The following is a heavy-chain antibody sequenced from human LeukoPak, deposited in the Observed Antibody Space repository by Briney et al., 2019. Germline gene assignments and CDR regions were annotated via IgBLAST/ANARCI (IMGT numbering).Heavy chain of an antibody. J-gene: IGHJ4*02. Sequence: ASVKVSCKASGYTFTSYYMHWVQQAPGQGLEWMGIINPSGGSTSYAQKFQGRVTMTRDTSTSTVYMELSSLRSEDTAVYYCAREEYYYDSSGYNPTPFDYWGQGTLVTVSS. D-gene: IGHD3-22*01. CDR2: INPSGGST. V-gene: IGHV1-46*01. CDR3: AREEYYYDSSGYNPTPFDY. CDR1: GYTFTSYY.